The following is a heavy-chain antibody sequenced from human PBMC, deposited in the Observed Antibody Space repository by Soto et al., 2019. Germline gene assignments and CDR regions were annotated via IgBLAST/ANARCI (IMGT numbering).Heavy chain of an antibody. CDR3: AKGPTYSYDSSGYYLDS. D-gene: IGHD3-22*01. CDR1: GFTFSNYA. J-gene: IGHJ4*02. CDR2: TSGSGVTT. V-gene: IGHV3-23*01. Sequence: GGSLRLSCAASGFTFSNYAMTWVRQAPGKGLEWVSATSGSGVTTYHADSVKGRFTISRDNSQSTLYLQMNSLRAEDTAVYYCAKGPTYSYDSSGYYLDSWGQGTLVTVSS.